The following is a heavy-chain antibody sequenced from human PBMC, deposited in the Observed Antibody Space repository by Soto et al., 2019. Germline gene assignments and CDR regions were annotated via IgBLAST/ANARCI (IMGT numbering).Heavy chain of an antibody. CDR3: ARDATIYYDFWSGYGRDYYYGMDV. Sequence: GASVNVSCKASGYTFTDYFMNWRRQAPGQRLEWMGWINAGNGNTKYSQKLQGRVTITRDTSASTAYMQLSSLRSEDTAVYYCARDATIYYDFWSGYGRDYYYGMDVWGQGTTVTVSS. D-gene: IGHD3-3*01. CDR1: GYTFTDYF. V-gene: IGHV1-3*01. J-gene: IGHJ6*02. CDR2: INAGNGNT.